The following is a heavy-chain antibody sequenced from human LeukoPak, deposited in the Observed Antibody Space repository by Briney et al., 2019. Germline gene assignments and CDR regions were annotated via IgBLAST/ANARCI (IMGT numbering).Heavy chain of an antibody. CDR2: IYYSGST. D-gene: IGHD4-17*01. CDR1: GGSISSSSYY. Sequence: SETLSLTRTVSGGSISSSSYYWGWIRQPPGKGLEWIGSIYYSGSTYYNPSLKSRVTISVDTSKNQFSLKLSSVTAADTAVYYCARAHDYGDSPYWYFDLWGRGTLVTVSS. V-gene: IGHV4-39*07. J-gene: IGHJ2*01. CDR3: ARAHDYGDSPYWYFDL.